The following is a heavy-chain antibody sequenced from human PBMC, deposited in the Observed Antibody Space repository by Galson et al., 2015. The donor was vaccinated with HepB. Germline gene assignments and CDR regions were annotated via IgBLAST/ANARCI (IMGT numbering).Heavy chain of an antibody. D-gene: IGHD3-3*01. CDR3: AKTDDFWSGYYYVGGTLGDAFDI. Sequence: SLRLSCAASGFTFSSYGMHWVRQAPGKGLEWVAVISYDGSNKYYADSVKGRFTISRDNSKNTLYLQMNSLRAEDTAVYYCAKTDDFWSGYYYVGGTLGDAFDIWGQGTMVTVSS. V-gene: IGHV3-30*18. J-gene: IGHJ3*02. CDR2: ISYDGSNK. CDR1: GFTFSSYG.